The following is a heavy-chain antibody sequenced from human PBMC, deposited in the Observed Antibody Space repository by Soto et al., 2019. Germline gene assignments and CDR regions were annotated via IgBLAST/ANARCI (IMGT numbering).Heavy chain of an antibody. CDR1: GYTLTELS. D-gene: IGHD6-13*01. CDR2: FDPEDGET. Sequence: ASVKVSCKVSGYTLTELSMHRVRHAPGKGLEWMGGFDPEDGETIYAQKFQGRVTMTEDTSTDTAYMELSSLRSEDTAVYYCATGTRQQLGPFDYWGQGTLVTVSS. V-gene: IGHV1-24*01. J-gene: IGHJ4*02. CDR3: ATGTRQQLGPFDY.